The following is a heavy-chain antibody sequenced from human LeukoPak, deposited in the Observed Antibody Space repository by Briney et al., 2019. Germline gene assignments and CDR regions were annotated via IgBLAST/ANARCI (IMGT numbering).Heavy chain of an antibody. CDR2: INPNSGGT. J-gene: IGHJ5*02. D-gene: IGHD2-2*01. V-gene: IGHV1-2*02. CDR1: GYTFTGYY. Sequence: VASVKVSCKASGYTFTGYYMHWVRQAPGQGLEWMGWINPNSGGTNYAQKFQGRVTMTRDTSISTAYMELSRLRSDDTAVYYCARGRIVVVPAAENWFGPWGQGTLVTVSS. CDR3: ARGRIVVVPAAENWFGP.